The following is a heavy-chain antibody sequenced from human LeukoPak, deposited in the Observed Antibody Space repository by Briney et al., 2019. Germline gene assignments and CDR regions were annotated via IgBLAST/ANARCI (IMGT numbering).Heavy chain of an antibody. CDR3: ARGYSSSWYYFDY. CDR1: GGSIRSYY. Sequence: SETLSLTCAVSGGSIRSYYWSWIRQPPGKGLEWIGHIHYSGSTNHNPSLKSRVTTSVDTSKNQFSLKLSSVTAADTAVYYCARGYSSSWYYFDYWGQGTLVTVSS. D-gene: IGHD6-13*01. V-gene: IGHV4-59*08. J-gene: IGHJ4*02. CDR2: IHYSGST.